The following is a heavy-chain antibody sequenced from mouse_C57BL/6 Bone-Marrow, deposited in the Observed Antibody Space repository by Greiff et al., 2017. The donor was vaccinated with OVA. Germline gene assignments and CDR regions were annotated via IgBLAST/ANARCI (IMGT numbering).Heavy chain of an antibody. CDR2: ISDGGSYT. V-gene: IGHV5-4*01. Sequence: EVQVVESGGGLVKPGGSLKLSCAASGFTFSSYAMSWVRQTPEKRLEWVATISDGGSYTYYPDNVKGRFTISRDNAKNNLYLQMSHLKSEDTAMYYCARDRYGNFDYWGQGTTLTFSS. D-gene: IGHD2-1*01. CDR3: ARDRYGNFDY. CDR1: GFTFSSYA. J-gene: IGHJ2*01.